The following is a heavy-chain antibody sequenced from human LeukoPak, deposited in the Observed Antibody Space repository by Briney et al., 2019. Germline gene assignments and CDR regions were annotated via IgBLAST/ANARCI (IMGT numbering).Heavy chain of an antibody. Sequence: SVKVSCKASGGTFSSYAISWVRQAPGQGLEWMGRIIPIFGIANYAQKFQGRVTITADKSTSTAYMEQSSLRSEDTAVYYCARHSNYYDSGGYYYDYWGQGTLVTVSS. V-gene: IGHV1-69*04. D-gene: IGHD3-22*01. CDR1: GGTFSSYA. CDR2: IIPIFGIA. J-gene: IGHJ4*02. CDR3: ARHSNYYDSGGYYYDY.